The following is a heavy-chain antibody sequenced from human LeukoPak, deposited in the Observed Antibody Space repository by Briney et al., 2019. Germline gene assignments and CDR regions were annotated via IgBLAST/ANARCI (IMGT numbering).Heavy chain of an antibody. CDR3: AKQDSWSHTPGYFDY. V-gene: IGHV3-23*01. J-gene: IGHJ4*02. D-gene: IGHD3-3*01. CDR2: ISSSDGST. CDR1: GFTFSSYA. Sequence: PGGSLRLSCEASGFTFSSYAMGWVRQAPGKGLEWVSGISSSDGSTYYADSVKGRFTISRDNSKNTLYLQMNSLRAEDTAVYYCAKQDSWSHTPGYFDYWGQGTLVTVSS.